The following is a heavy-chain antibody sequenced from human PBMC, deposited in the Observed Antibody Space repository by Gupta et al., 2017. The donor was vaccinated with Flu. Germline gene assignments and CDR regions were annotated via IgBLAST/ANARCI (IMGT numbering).Heavy chain of an antibody. CDR3: ARVREDLLYAFDI. V-gene: IGHV4-59*01. Sequence: QVQLRESGAGPVKPVETLSLTCTVSGASISSNYSSWIRQPPGKGLEWLGYVYYSGTTSQNPSLRSRATISVDTSNNQFSLKLRSVAAADTAVYYCARVREDLLYAFDIWGQGTMVTVSS. CDR2: VYYSGTT. D-gene: IGHD3/OR15-3a*01. CDR1: GASISSNY. J-gene: IGHJ3*02.